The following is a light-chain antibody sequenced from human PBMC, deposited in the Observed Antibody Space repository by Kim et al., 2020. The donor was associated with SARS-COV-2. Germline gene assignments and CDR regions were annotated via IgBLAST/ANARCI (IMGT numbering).Light chain of an antibody. CDR2: EDH. Sequence: NFMLTQSHSVSQSPGKTIIISCTRRSGSIVSDFVQWFQQRPGSSPTTVIYEDHKRPSGVPDRFSGSVDSSSNSASLTISGLRAEDEADYYCQSYDDNIWVFGGGTQLTVL. V-gene: IGLV6-57*01. CDR3: QSYDDNIWV. J-gene: IGLJ3*02. CDR1: SGSIVSDF.